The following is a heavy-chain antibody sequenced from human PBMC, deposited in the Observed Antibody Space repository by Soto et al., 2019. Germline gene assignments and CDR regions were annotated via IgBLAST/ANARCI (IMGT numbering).Heavy chain of an antibody. D-gene: IGHD1-26*01. J-gene: IGHJ5*02. V-gene: IGHV4-59*01. Sequence: PSETLSLTCTVSGGSISRYCWSWIRQPPGKGLEWVGYIYYSGSTNYNPSLKSRVTISVDTSKNQFSLKLSSVTAADTAVYYCARDAVGAYRFDPWGQGTLVTVSS. CDR1: GGSISRYC. CDR2: IYYSGST. CDR3: ARDAVGAYRFDP.